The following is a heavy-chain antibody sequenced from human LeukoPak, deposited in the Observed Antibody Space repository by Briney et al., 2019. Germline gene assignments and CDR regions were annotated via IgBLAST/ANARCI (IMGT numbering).Heavy chain of an antibody. CDR2: ISSSGSTI. J-gene: IGHJ4*02. CDR3: ARADSSGWGSLDY. Sequence: GGSLRLSCAASGFTFSSYEMNWVRQAPGKGLEWVSYISSSGSTIYYADSVKGRFTISRDNAKNPLYLQMNSLRAEDTAAYYCARADSSGWGSLDYWGQGTLVTVSS. CDR1: GFTFSSYE. V-gene: IGHV3-48*03. D-gene: IGHD6-19*01.